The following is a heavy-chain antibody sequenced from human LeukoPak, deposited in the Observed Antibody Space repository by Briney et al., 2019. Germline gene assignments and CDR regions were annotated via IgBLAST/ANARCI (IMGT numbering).Heavy chain of an antibody. Sequence: PSETLSLTCAVSGYSISSGDYWAWLRQPPGKGLEWIGSIYYSGSTDYNPSLKSRVSISVDTSKNQFSLKLFSVTAADTAVYYCAGRGQRYFRDWGQGTLVTVSS. V-gene: IGHV4-38-2*01. J-gene: IGHJ1*01. CDR3: AGRGQRYFRD. CDR2: IYYSGST. CDR1: GYSISSGDY.